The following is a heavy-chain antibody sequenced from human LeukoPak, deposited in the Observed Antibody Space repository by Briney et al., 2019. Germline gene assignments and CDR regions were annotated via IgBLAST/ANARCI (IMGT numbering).Heavy chain of an antibody. D-gene: IGHD2-15*01. Sequence: SETLSLTCTASGGSMNSYYWSWIRQPPGKGLEWIGYIYYSGSTNYNPSLNSRVTISLDTSKNQFSLKLTSVTAADTALYYCAIGRSWESFFDYWGQGTLVTVSS. CDR3: AIGRSWESFFDY. CDR1: GGSMNSYY. CDR2: IYYSGST. V-gene: IGHV4-59*01. J-gene: IGHJ4*02.